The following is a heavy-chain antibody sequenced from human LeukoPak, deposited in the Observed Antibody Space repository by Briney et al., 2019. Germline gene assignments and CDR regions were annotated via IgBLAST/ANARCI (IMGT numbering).Heavy chain of an antibody. CDR1: GLTFSSYW. CDR3: ARYRLESFRFKNYYYGVDV. V-gene: IGHV3-74*01. D-gene: IGHD3-3*01. J-gene: IGHJ6*02. CDR2: INSDGSNT. Sequence: PGGSLRLSCAASGLTFSSYWMHWVRQAPGKGLVWVSHINSDGSNTNYADSVKGRFTISRDNAKNTLNLQMNSLRAEDTAVYYCARYRLESFRFKNYYYGVDVWGQGTTVTVSS.